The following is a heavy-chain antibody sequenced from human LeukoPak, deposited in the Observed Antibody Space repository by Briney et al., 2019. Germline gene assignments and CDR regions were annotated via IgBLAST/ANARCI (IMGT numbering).Heavy chain of an antibody. CDR3: ATGRAWDLLPY. D-gene: IGHD1-26*01. Sequence: ASVKLSCKVSGYTLTELSMYWVRQAPGKGLEWMGGFDPEDGETIYAQKFQDRVTMTEDTSTDTAYMELSSLRSEDTAGYYCATGRAWDLLPYWGQGTLVIASS. J-gene: IGHJ4*02. CDR2: FDPEDGET. CDR1: GYTLTELS. V-gene: IGHV1-24*01.